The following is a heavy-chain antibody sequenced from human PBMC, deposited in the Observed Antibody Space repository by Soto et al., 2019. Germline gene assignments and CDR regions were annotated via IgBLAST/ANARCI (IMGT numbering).Heavy chain of an antibody. Sequence: SETLSLTCAVYGGSFSGYYWSWIRQPPGKGLEWIGEINHSGSTNYNPSLKSRVTISVDTSKNQFSLKLSSVTAADTAVYYCARVRLWYYDFWSGYYQNLNWFDPWGQGTLVTVSS. J-gene: IGHJ5*02. CDR2: INHSGST. CDR1: GGSFSGYY. CDR3: ARVRLWYYDFWSGYYQNLNWFDP. D-gene: IGHD3-3*01. V-gene: IGHV4-34*01.